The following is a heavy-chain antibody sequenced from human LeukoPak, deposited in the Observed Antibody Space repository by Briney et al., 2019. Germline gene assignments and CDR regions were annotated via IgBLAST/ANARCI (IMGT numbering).Heavy chain of an antibody. J-gene: IGHJ3*02. CDR1: GFSFSSYP. Sequence: GGSLRLSCAASGFSFSSYPMHWVRQAPGKGLEYVSAISSNGGSTYYANSVKGRFTISRDNSKNTLYLQMGSLRAEDMAVYYCARGYCSGGSCYGDAFDIWGQGTMVTVSS. V-gene: IGHV3-64*01. CDR2: ISSNGGST. CDR3: ARGYCSGGSCYGDAFDI. D-gene: IGHD2-15*01.